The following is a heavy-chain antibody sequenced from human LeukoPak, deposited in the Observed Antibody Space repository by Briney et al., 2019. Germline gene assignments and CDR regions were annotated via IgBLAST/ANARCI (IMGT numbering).Heavy chain of an antibody. CDR1: GGSFSGFF. J-gene: IGHJ6*03. CDR3: ARKGPLRDSIPFMDV. Sequence: SETLSLTCAVYGGSFSGFFWSWIRQPPGKGLEWIGEIDHSGNTNYNPSLRSQVTISVDTSKNQFSLKVNSLTAADTAVYYCARKGPLRDSIPFMDVWGEGTTVTVSS. V-gene: IGHV4-34*01. D-gene: IGHD4-17*01. CDR2: IDHSGNT.